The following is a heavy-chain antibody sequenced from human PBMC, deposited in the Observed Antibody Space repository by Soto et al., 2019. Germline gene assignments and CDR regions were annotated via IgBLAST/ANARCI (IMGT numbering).Heavy chain of an antibody. J-gene: IGHJ4*02. CDR2: ISGSGGST. D-gene: IGHD2-2*01. Sequence: GGSLRLSCAASGFTIRSYAIRRVSQAKGKGLEWGSAISGSGGSTYYADSVKGRFTISRDNSKNTLYLQMNSLRAEDTAVYYCAKGRGIVVVAAAVDFRGQGTLVTV. CDR1: GFTIRSYA. V-gene: IGHV3-23*01. CDR3: AKGRGIVVVAAAVDF.